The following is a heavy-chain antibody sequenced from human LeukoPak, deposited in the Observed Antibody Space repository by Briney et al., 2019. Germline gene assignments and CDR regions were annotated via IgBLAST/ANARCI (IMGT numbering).Heavy chain of an antibody. V-gene: IGHV4-39*07. Sequence: SETLSLTCAVSGGSISSGGYSWRWIRQPPGKGLEWIGSIYYSGSTHYNPSLKSRVTISVDTPKNQFSLKLTSVTAADTAVYYCARASNHDILTGYPYYYGMDVWGQGTTVTVSS. CDR2: IYYSGST. CDR1: GGSISSGGYS. CDR3: ARASNHDILTGYPYYYGMDV. J-gene: IGHJ6*02. D-gene: IGHD3-9*01.